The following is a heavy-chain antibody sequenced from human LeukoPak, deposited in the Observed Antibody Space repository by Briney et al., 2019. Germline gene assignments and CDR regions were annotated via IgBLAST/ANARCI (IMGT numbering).Heavy chain of an antibody. D-gene: IGHD3-3*01. CDR2: LWEDGSNK. CDR1: GFTFRNYG. J-gene: IGHJ6*02. Sequence: PGGSLRPSCAASGFTFRNYGMHWVPQAPGQGLELVAGLWEDGSNKYHSDFVKGRITIPKDNFKNALESPMNRRKAEDTGVYYLSGVLLYDSGYYYGMDVWGQGGTVTASS. V-gene: IGHV3-33*01. CDR3: SGVLLYDSGYYYGMDV.